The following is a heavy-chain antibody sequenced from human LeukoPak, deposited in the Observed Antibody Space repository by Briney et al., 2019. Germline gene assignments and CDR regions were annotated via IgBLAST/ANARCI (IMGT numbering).Heavy chain of an antibody. D-gene: IGHD5-18*01. V-gene: IGHV1-2*02. J-gene: IGHJ2*01. CDR3: AKNRGGYSAGFWYFDL. Sequence: ASVKVSCKTSGYTFTAYYMHWVRQAPGQGLEWMGWINPNSGGTNYAQKFQGRFTMTRDTSINTAYMELSRLRSDDTAVYFCAKNRGGYSAGFWYFDLWGRGTLVTVSS. CDR2: INPNSGGT. CDR1: GYTFTAYY.